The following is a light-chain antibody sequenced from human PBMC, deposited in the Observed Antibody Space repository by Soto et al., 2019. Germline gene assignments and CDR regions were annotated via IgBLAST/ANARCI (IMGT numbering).Light chain of an antibody. CDR3: KQYGSAGK. CDR1: QSVSNNY. CDR2: GAS. J-gene: IGKJ1*01. V-gene: IGKV3-20*01. Sequence: EIVLTQSPGTLYLSPGERATLSCRASQSVSNNYLAWYQQKPVQAPRLLIYGASNRATGIPDMFSGSGSGTDFTLTISRLEPEDVAVYYCKQYGSAGKFGQGTKVEIK.